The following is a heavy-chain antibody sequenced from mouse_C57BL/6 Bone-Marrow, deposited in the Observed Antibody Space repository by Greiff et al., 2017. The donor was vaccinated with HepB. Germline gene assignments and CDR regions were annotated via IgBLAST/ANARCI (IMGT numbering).Heavy chain of an antibody. V-gene: IGHV5-4*01. CDR3: ARDDGDY. CDR2: ISDGGSYT. J-gene: IGHJ2*01. CDR1: GFTFSSYA. Sequence: EVQRVESGGGLVKPGGSLKLSCAASGFTFSSYAMSWVRQTPEKRLEWVATISDGGSYTYYPDNVKGRFTISRDNAKNNLYLQMSHLKSEDTAMYYCARDDGDYWGQGTTLTVSS.